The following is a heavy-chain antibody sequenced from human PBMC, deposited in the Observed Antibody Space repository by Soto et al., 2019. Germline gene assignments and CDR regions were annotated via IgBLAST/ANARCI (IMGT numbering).Heavy chain of an antibody. CDR1: GYTFTSYD. V-gene: IGHV1-8*01. CDR2: MNPNSGNT. J-gene: IGHJ5*02. CDR3: ARGDYCDYGGWFNP. Sequence: QVQLVQSGAEVKKPGASVKVSCKASGYTFTSYDINWVRQATGQGLEWMGWMNPNSGNTGYAQKFQGRVTMTRNTSISTAYREMSSLTAEDSAVYYCARGDYCDYGGWFNPCGQGTVVTVCS. D-gene: IGHD4-17*01.